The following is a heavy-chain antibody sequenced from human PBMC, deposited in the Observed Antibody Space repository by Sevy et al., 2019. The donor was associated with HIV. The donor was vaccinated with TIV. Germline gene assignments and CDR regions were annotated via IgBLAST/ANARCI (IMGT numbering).Heavy chain of an antibody. CDR1: GVSISPYY. V-gene: IGHV4-59*01. Sequence: SETLSLTCTVSGVSISPYYWTWVRQPPGKGLEWIGYIYYTGSSDHNSSLKSRVTTSVDTSKNQFSLRLTSVTAADTAIYYSARGGPIQHQLYYFDSWGQGTLVTVSS. D-gene: IGHD2-2*01. CDR3: ARGGPIQHQLYYFDS. CDR2: IYYTGSS. J-gene: IGHJ4*02.